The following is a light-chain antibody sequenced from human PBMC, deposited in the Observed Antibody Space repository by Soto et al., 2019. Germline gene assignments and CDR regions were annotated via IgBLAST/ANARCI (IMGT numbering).Light chain of an antibody. V-gene: IGKV3-15*01. CDR2: GAS. CDR3: QHYIKLVGT. CDR1: QAISRN. J-gene: IGKJ4*01. Sequence: EIVMTQSPATLSVSRGERATLSCRANQAISRNLAWSQQKPGQAPSLLIYGASTRATGIPDRFSGSWSGTEFTVTISSLQSGDFGVYYCQHYIKLVGTFGGGTKVEIK.